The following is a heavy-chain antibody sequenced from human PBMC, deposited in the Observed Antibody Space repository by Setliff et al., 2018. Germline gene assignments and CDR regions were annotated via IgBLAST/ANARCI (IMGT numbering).Heavy chain of an antibody. CDR1: GGSISSGSHY. J-gene: IGHJ3*02. Sequence: SETLSLTCTVSGGSISSGSHYWGWIRQPAGKGLEWIGRIYTSRSTNYNPSLKSRVTISIDTSKNKFSLKLSSVTAADTAVYYCARGGDSGSYFLANHDAFEIWGEGTRVTVSS. V-gene: IGHV4-61*02. CDR2: IYTSRST. D-gene: IGHD1-26*01. CDR3: ARGGDSGSYFLANHDAFEI.